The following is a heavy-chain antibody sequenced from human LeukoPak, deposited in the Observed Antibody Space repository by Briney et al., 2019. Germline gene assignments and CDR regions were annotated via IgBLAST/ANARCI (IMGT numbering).Heavy chain of an antibody. V-gene: IGHV3-9*01. CDR3: AKAGDSSGYYYWYFDL. CDR1: GFTFDDYA. CDR2: ISWNSGSI. Sequence: SLRLSCAASGFTFDDYAMHWVRQAPGKGLEWVSGISWNSGSIGYADSVKGRFTISRDNAKNSLYLQMNSLRAEDTALYYCAKAGDSSGYYYWYFDLWGRGTLVTVSS. J-gene: IGHJ2*01. D-gene: IGHD3-22*01.